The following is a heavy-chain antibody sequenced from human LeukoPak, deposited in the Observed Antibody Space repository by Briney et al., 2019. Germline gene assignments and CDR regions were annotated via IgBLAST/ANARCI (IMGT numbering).Heavy chain of an antibody. CDR3: ASDLYSSGWYPIPSDY. J-gene: IGHJ4*02. V-gene: IGHV1-2*02. D-gene: IGHD6-19*01. CDR2: INPNSGGT. CDR1: GYTFTGYY. Sequence: ASVKVSCKASGYTFTGYYMHWVRQAPGRGLEWMGWINPNSGGTNYAQKFQGRVTMTRDTSISTAYMELSRLRSDDTAVYYCASDLYSSGWYPIPSDYWGQGTLVTVSS.